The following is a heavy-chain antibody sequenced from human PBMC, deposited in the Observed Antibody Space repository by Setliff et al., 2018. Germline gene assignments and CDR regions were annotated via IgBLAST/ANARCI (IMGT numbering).Heavy chain of an antibody. D-gene: IGHD2-21*02. J-gene: IGHJ3*02. CDR2: IYYSGST. Sequence: SETLSLTCTVSGGSFTTYYWSWIRQSPGKGLEWIGYIYYSGSTNYNPSLKSRVSISVDTSKNQFSLRLTSVTAADTAMYYGAGGGRYCGGDCYQDDAFDIWGQGTMVTVSS. V-gene: IGHV4-59*12. CDR1: GGSFTTYY. CDR3: AGGGRYCGGDCYQDDAFDI.